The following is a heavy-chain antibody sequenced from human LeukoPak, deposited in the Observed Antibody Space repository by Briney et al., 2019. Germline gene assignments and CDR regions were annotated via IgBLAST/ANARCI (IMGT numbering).Heavy chain of an antibody. CDR3: VRGRTSGSSWPFDY. J-gene: IGHJ4*02. D-gene: IGHD6-13*01. CDR1: GFTFSSYG. CDR2: ISYDGSNK. Sequence: GGSLRLSCAASGFTFSSYGMHWVRQAPGKGLEWVAVISYDGSNKYYADSVKGRFTISRDNAKNSLSLQMNSLRAEDTAVYYCVRGRTSGSSWPFDYWGQGTLVTVSS. V-gene: IGHV3-30*03.